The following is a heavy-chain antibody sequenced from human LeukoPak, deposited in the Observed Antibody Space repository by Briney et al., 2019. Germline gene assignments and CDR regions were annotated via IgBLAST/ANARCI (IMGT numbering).Heavy chain of an antibody. CDR2: INPNSGGT. Sequence: ASVKVSCKASGYTFTGYYMHWVRQAPGQGLEWMGWINPNSGGTNYAQKFQGRVTMTRDTSISTAYMELSSLRSDDTAVYYCASPDPYGSSSAYYYGMDVWGQGTTVTVSS. J-gene: IGHJ6*02. D-gene: IGHD6-6*01. CDR1: GYTFTGYY. CDR3: ASPDPYGSSSAYYYGMDV. V-gene: IGHV1-2*02.